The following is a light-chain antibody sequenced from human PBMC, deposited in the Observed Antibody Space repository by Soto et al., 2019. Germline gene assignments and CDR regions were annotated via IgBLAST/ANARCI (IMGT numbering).Light chain of an antibody. J-gene: IGLJ1*01. CDR3: SSLTSSSTLYV. Sequence: QSVLTQPASVPGSPGQSITISCTGTSSDVGSYNYVSWYQHHPGKAPKLMIYDVNNRPSGVSNRFSGSKSGNAASLTISGLHTEDEADYYCSSLTSSSTLYVFGTGTKVTVL. CDR1: SSDVGSYNY. CDR2: DVN. V-gene: IGLV2-14*03.